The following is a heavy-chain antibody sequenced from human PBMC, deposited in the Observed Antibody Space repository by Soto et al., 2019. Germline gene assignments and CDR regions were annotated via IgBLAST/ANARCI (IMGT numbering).Heavy chain of an antibody. J-gene: IGHJ6*02. V-gene: IGHV4-31*03. CDR3: ARASGGFGEYEPYYYYGMDV. CDR2: IYYSGST. D-gene: IGHD3-10*01. Sequence: PSETLSLTCTVSGGSISSGGYYWSWIRQHPGKGLEWIGYIYYSGSTYYNPSLKSRVTISVDTSKNQFSLKLSSVTAADTAVYYCARASGGFGEYEPYYYYGMDVWGQGTTVTVSS. CDR1: GGSISSGGYY.